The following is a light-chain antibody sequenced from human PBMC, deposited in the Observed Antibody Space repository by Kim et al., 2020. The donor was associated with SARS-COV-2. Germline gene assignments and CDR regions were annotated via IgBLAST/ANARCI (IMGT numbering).Light chain of an antibody. Sequence: RQTVRITCQGDSLRSYYASWYQQKPGQAPVLVIYGKNNRPSGIPDRFSGSSSGNTASLTITGAQAEDEADYYCNSRDSSGNHLKVFGGGTKLTVL. CDR3: NSRDSSGNHLKV. J-gene: IGLJ3*02. CDR2: GKN. CDR1: SLRSYY. V-gene: IGLV3-19*01.